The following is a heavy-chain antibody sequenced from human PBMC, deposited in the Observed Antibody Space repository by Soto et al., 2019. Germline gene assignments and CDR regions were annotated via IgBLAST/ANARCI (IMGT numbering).Heavy chain of an antibody. CDR2: INPSGGST. J-gene: IGHJ6*02. Sequence: ASVKVSCKASGYTFTSYYMHWVRQAPGQGLEWMGIINPSGGSTSYAQKFQGRVTMTRDTSTSTVYMELSSLRSEDKAVYYCARDAVRITIFGVVPKVYYYYGMDVWGQGTTVTVSS. D-gene: IGHD3-3*01. CDR3: ARDAVRITIFGVVPKVYYYYGMDV. V-gene: IGHV1-46*01. CDR1: GYTFTSYY.